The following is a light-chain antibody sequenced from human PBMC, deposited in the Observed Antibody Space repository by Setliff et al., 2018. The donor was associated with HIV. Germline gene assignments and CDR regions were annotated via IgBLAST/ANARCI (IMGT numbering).Light chain of an antibody. CDR3: TSFGVTFTGI. CDR1: SSDVGAYNY. Sequence: LTQPRSVSGSPGQSVTISCTGTSSDVGAYNYVSWYQQHPGKAPKLVISDVNKRPSGVPDRFSGSKSGNTASLTISGLQSEDEADYYCTSFGVTFTGIFGGGTKVTVL. CDR2: DVN. J-gene: IGLJ2*01. V-gene: IGLV2-11*01.